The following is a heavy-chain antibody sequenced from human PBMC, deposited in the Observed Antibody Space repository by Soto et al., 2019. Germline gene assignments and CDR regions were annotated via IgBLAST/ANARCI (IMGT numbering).Heavy chain of an antibody. CDR1: GDSINTTDW. Sequence: SETLSLTCAVSGDSINTTDWWNWVRQSPGKGLEWIGYIYYSGSTNYNPSLKSRVTISVDTSKNQFSLKLSSVTAADTAVHYCARVWGGAFDIWGQGTMVTVSS. CDR3: ARVWGGAFDI. V-gene: IGHV4-4*02. D-gene: IGHD3-10*01. J-gene: IGHJ3*02. CDR2: IYYSGST.